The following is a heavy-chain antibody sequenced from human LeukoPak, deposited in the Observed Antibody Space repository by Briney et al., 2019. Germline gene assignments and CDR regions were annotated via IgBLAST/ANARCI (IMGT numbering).Heavy chain of an antibody. D-gene: IGHD6-19*01. J-gene: IGHJ4*02. CDR1: GFTFSSYG. V-gene: IGHV3-30*18. CDR2: ILYDGSNK. CDR3: AKGTVEKWLVPFDC. Sequence: GGSLRLSCAASGFTFSSYGMHWVRQAPGKGLEWVAVILYDGSNKYYADSVKGRFTISRDNSKNTLYLQVNSLRAEDTGAYYCAKGTVEKWLVPFDCWGQGTLVTVSA.